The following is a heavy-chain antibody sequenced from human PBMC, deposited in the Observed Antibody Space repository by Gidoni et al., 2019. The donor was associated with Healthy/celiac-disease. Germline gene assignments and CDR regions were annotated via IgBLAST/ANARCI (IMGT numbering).Heavy chain of an antibody. D-gene: IGHD2-2*01. CDR2: ISSNGGST. CDR1: GFTFSSYP. V-gene: IGHV3-64D*06. CDR3: VKCMGRWPPADY. J-gene: IGHJ4*02. Sequence: EVQLVASGGGLVQPGGPLRLSCSASGFTFSSYPMHWVRQAPGKGLEYVSAISSNGGSTYYADSVKGRFTISRDNSKNTLYLQMSSLRAEDTAVYYCVKCMGRWPPADYWGQGTLVTVSS.